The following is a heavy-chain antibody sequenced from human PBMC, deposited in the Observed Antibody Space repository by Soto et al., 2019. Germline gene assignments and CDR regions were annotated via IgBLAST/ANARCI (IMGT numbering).Heavy chain of an antibody. CDR1: GGSISSGTYY. D-gene: IGHD3-10*01. J-gene: IGHJ5*02. CDR3: ARRLARGVIGWFDP. CDR2: LYYTGRT. V-gene: IGHV4-39*02. Sequence: RSLTCTVSGGSISSGTYYWGWIRQPPGKGLEWIGSLYYTGRTYYSPSLKSRVTISVDTSKNHFSLNLTSVTAADTAVYYCARRLARGVIGWFDPWGQGALVTVSS.